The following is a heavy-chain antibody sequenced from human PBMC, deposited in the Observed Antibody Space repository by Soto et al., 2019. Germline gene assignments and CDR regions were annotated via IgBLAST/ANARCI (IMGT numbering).Heavy chain of an antibody. V-gene: IGHV3-30*18. CDR3: AKDRTYSASWPSGPFDY. D-gene: IGHD6-13*01. Sequence: QVHLVESGGGVAQPGRSLRLSCAASGFTFSSYGIHWVRQAPGKGLEGVAVISYDGRNTYYGDSVKGRFTVSRDNSKNTLYLQMNSLRAEDTAVYYCAKDRTYSASWPSGPFDYWGQGTLVTVSS. CDR1: GFTFSSYG. J-gene: IGHJ4*02. CDR2: ISYDGRNT.